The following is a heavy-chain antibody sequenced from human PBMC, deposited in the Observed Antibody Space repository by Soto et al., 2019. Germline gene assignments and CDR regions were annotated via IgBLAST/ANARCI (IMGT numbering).Heavy chain of an antibody. V-gene: IGHV1-18*01. D-gene: IGHD6-13*01. CDR2: ISAYNGNT. J-gene: IGHJ4*02. CDR3: ASSLGIAAAGHFDY. CDR1: GYTFTSYG. Sequence: ASVKVSCKASGYTFTSYGISWVRQAPGQGPEWMGWISAYNGNTNYAQKLQGRVTMTTDTSTSTAYMELRSLRSDDTAVYYCASSLGIAAAGHFDYWGQGTLVTVSS.